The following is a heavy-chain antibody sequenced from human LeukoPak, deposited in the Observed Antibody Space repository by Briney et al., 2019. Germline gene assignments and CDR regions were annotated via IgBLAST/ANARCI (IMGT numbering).Heavy chain of an antibody. V-gene: IGHV1-18*01. CDR2: ISAYNGNT. Sequence: AAVKVSCKASGYTFTSYGISWVRQAPGQGLEWMGWISAYNGNTNYAQKLQGRVTMTTDTSTSTAYMELRSLRSDDTAVYYCARVREYSSSWSGFDYWGQGTLVPVSS. CDR1: GYTFTSYG. D-gene: IGHD6-13*01. J-gene: IGHJ4*02. CDR3: ARVREYSSSWSGFDY.